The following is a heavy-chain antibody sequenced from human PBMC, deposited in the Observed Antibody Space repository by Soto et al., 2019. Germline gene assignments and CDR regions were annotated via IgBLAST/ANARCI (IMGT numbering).Heavy chain of an antibody. CDR1: GGSISSFY. J-gene: IGHJ3*02. CDR3: ARSPSTSSLGTFDI. Sequence: SETLSLTCTVSGGSISSFYWNWIRLSAGKRLEWIGRIYLSGTTTYNPSLQSRVTMSVDTSKNQFSLKLSSLTAADTAVYYCARSPSTSSLGTFDICGQG. V-gene: IGHV4-4*07. D-gene: IGHD6-6*01. CDR2: IYLSGTT.